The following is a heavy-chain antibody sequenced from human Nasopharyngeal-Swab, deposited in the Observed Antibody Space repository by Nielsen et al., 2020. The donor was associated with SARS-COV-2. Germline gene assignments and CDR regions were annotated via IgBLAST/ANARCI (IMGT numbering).Heavy chain of an antibody. Sequence: SETLSLTCTVSSGSISSSTYYWAWIRQPPGKGLEWIGSSYYGGSTYYNPSLKSRVTISVDTSKNQFSLKLSSVTAADTAVYYCATLSSSWYEYYFDYWGQGTLVTVSS. J-gene: IGHJ4*02. CDR3: ATLSSSWYEYYFDY. V-gene: IGHV4-39*01. CDR1: SGSISSSTYY. D-gene: IGHD6-13*01. CDR2: SYYGGST.